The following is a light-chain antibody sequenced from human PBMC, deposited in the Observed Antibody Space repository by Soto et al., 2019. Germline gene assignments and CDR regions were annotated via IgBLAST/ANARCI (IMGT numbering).Light chain of an antibody. Sequence: EIVMTQSPATLSVSPGERATLSCRASQSVSTYLAWYQQKPGQAPRLLIYNASTRATGIPARFSGGGSGTEFTITISSLQSEDFAVYICQQYNDWPPRWTFGQGTKVEIK. CDR1: QSVSTY. V-gene: IGKV3-15*01. CDR2: NAS. J-gene: IGKJ1*01. CDR3: QQYNDWPPRWT.